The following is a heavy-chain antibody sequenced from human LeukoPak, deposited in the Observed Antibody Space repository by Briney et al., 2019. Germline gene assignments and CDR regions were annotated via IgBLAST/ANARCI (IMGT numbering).Heavy chain of an antibody. V-gene: IGHV3-21*01. CDR2: ISSSNSYI. CDR1: GFTFSSYS. J-gene: IGHJ4*02. D-gene: IGHD3-22*01. Sequence: MTGGSLRLSCAASGFTFSSYSMNWVRQAPGRGLEWVSSISSSNSYIYYADSVKGRFTISRDNAKNSLYLQMNSLRAEDTAVYYCARETYYYDGSGYSGAGYFDYWGQGTLVTVSS. CDR3: ARETYYYDGSGYSGAGYFDY.